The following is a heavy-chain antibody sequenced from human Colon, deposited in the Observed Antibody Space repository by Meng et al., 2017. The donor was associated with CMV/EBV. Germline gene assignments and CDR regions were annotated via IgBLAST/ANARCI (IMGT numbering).Heavy chain of an antibody. V-gene: IGHV3-74*01. D-gene: IGHD5-24*01. J-gene: IGHJ4*02. CDR3: ARGGADGYRHDY. Sequence: SQFTFSYYWMHWVRQAPGKGLVWVSRINTDGTTTTYANSVKSRFAISRDNAKNTLYLQMNSLRDEDTAVYYCARGGADGYRHDYWGRGTLVTVSS. CDR2: INTDGTTT. CDR1: QFTFSYYW.